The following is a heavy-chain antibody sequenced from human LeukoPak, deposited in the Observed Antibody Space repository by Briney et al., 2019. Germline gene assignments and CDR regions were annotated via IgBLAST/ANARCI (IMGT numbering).Heavy chain of an antibody. Sequence: GGSLRLSCAASGFTFSDYSMNWVRQAPGRGLEWVSSISSSGTYIYYADSMKGRFTISRDNAKNSLFLQMNSLRAEDTAVYYCARMTSRDGYNFVHLGAFGYFDYWGQGTLVTVSS. V-gene: IGHV3-21*01. J-gene: IGHJ4*02. CDR3: ARMTSRDGYNFVHLGAFGYFDY. CDR2: ISSSGTYI. CDR1: GFTFSDYS. D-gene: IGHD5-24*01.